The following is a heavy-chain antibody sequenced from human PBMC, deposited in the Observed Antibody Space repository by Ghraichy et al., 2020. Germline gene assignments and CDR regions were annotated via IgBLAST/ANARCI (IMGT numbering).Heavy chain of an antibody. Sequence: SGPTLVKPTETVTLTCTFSGFSLTTGGVGVGWVRQPPGKALEWVALIYWDNDKFYRPSLQSRLTITKDTSRNLVVLTMTDMDLVDTATYYCVHRSYTTSSELTYWGQGTLVTVS. CDR2: IYWDNDK. J-gene: IGHJ4*02. CDR3: VHRSYTTSSELTY. D-gene: IGHD6-6*01. CDR1: GFSLTTGGVG. V-gene: IGHV2-5*02.